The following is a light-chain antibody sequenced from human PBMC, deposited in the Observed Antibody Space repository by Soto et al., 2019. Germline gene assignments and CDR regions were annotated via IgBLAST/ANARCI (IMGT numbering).Light chain of an antibody. V-gene: IGKV1-5*03. J-gene: IGKJ2*01. CDR2: KAS. Sequence: DIQMTQSPSTLSASVGDRVTITCRASQNINNGLAWYQQKPGRAPNLLIYKASILKSGVPSRFSGSGSVKELTLTISSLQPDDFALYFCLSYAIYPYNFGQGTELEIK. CDR1: QNINNG. CDR3: LSYAIYPYN.